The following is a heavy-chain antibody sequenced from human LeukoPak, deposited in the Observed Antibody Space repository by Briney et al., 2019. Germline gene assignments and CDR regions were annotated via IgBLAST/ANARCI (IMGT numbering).Heavy chain of an antibody. CDR1: GGSISSYY. V-gene: IGHV4-59*08. D-gene: IGHD6-13*01. Sequence: SETLSLTCTVSGGSISSYYWSWIRQPPGKGMEWIGYIYYSGSTNYNPSLKSRVTISVDTSKNQFSLKLSSVTAADTAVYYCARHRLQQLVASWFDPWGQRTLVTVSS. CDR3: ARHRLQQLVASWFDP. CDR2: IYYSGST. J-gene: IGHJ5*02.